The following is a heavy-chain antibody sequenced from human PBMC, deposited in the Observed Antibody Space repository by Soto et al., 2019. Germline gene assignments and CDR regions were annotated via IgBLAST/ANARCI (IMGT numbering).Heavy chain of an antibody. Sequence: QVQLVESGGGVVQPGRSLRLSCAASGFTFSSYGMHWVRQAPGKGLAWVAVIWYDGSNKYYADSVKGRFTISRDNSKTTLSLQMNSRRAEDTAVYYCARDHPMVRGLPRGYFDYWGQGTLVTVSS. D-gene: IGHD3-10*01. V-gene: IGHV3-33*01. CDR1: GFTFSSYG. CDR2: IWYDGSNK. J-gene: IGHJ4*02. CDR3: ARDHPMVRGLPRGYFDY.